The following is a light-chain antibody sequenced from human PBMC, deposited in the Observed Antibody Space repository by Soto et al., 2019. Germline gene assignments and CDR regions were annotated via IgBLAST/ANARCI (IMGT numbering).Light chain of an antibody. CDR2: GTS. CDR3: LQVNTYPYT. V-gene: IGKV1-17*01. Sequence: DIQLTQSPSSLSASVGDRVTLTCRASQVIRNEIGWYQHKPGEAPKRLISGTSTLEGGVPSRFSGSGSATEFTLTISSLQPEDCATYYCLQVNTYPYTFGQGTKLEI. J-gene: IGKJ2*01. CDR1: QVIRNE.